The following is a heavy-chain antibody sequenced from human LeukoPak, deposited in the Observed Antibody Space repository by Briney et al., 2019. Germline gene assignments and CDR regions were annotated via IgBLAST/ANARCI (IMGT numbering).Heavy chain of an antibody. V-gene: IGHV3-11*01. J-gene: IGHJ5*02. CDR3: ARDLGESDGFDP. CDR1: GLNFSDYF. CDR2: ISNSGNTI. Sequence: PGGSLRLSCAASGLNFSDYFMTWIRRAPGKGLEWLSYISNSGNTIKYADSVKGRFTISRDNAENSLYLQMNSLRADDTAVYYCARDLGESDGFDPWGQGTLVTVSS.